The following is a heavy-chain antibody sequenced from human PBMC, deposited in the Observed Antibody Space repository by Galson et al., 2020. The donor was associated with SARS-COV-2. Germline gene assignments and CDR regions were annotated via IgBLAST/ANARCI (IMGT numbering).Heavy chain of an antibody. CDR3: ARDYGSHLNYYGLGSYPDY. V-gene: IGHV3-74*01. J-gene: IGHJ4*02. CDR2: INSDGSST. D-gene: IGHD3-10*01. Sequence: GGSLRLSCAASGFTFSSYWMHWVRQAPGKGLVWVLRINSDGSSTSYADSVKGRFTISRDNAKNTLYLQMNSLRAEDTAVYYCARDYGSHLNYYGLGSYPDYWGQGTLVTVSS. CDR1: GFTFSSYW.